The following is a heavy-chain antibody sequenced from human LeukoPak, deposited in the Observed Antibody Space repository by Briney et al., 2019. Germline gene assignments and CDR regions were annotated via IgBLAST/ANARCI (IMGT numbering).Heavy chain of an antibody. CDR3: ARQPGGYSGPFDY. D-gene: IGHD5-12*01. CDR1: GGSISSYSYY. J-gene: IGHJ4*02. CDR2: FYYSWSN. Sequence: SETLSLTCSVSGGSISSYSYYWGWLPPPPGKGLEWVESFYYSWSNYYHQFLKNRVTMSVDTSKNQFSLNLSSVTAADTAVYYCARQPGGYSGPFDYWGQGTLVTVSS. V-gene: IGHV4-39*01.